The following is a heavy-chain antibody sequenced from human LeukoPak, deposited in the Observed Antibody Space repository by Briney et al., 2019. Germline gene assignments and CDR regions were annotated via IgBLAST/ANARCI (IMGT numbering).Heavy chain of an antibody. CDR1: GYTFTSYG. CDR2: IIPIFGTA. J-gene: IGHJ4*02. Sequence: GASVKVSCKASGYTFTSYGISWVRQAPGQGLEWMGWIIPIFGTANYAQKFQGRVTITADESTSTAYMELSSLRSEDTAVYYCARGSGPIYYFDYWGQGTLVTVSS. V-gene: IGHV1-69*13. D-gene: IGHD3-3*01. CDR3: ARGSGPIYYFDY.